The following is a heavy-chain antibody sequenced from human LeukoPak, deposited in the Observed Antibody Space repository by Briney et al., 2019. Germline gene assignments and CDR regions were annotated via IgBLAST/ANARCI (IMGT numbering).Heavy chain of an antibody. D-gene: IGHD5-24*01. V-gene: IGHV3-23*01. Sequence: GGSLRLSCAASGFTFSAFAMTWVRQAPGKGLEWVSTITDDGYNTYSADSVKGRITFSRDNSKNTLSLQLRSLRAEDTAVYYCAKGISADGYNFERGADYWGQGAQVIVSS. J-gene: IGHJ4*02. CDR2: ITDDGYNT. CDR3: AKGISADGYNFERGADY. CDR1: GFTFSAFA.